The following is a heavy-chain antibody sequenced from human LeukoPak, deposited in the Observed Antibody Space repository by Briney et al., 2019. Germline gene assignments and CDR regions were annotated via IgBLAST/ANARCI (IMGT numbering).Heavy chain of an antibody. V-gene: IGHV1-69*04. D-gene: IGHD5-24*01. CDR1: GGTFSSYA. Sequence: SVKVSCKASGGTFSSYAISWVRQAPGQGLEWMGRIIPILGIANYAQKFQGRVTITADKSTSTAYMELSSLRSEDTAVYYCARDGLLRDGYNGGYWGQGTLVTVSS. J-gene: IGHJ4*02. CDR2: IIPILGIA. CDR3: ARDGLLRDGYNGGY.